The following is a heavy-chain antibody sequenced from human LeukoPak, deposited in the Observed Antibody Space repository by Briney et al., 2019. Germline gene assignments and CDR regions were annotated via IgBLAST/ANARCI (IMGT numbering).Heavy chain of an antibody. CDR3: ARHLHGSGWYEGGGFDY. V-gene: IGHV1-69*04. Sequence: SVKVSCKASGGTFSSYAISWVRQAPGRGLEWMGRIIPILGIANYAQKFQGRVTITADKSTSTAYMELSSLRSEDTAVYYCARHLHGSGWYEGGGFDYWGQGTLVTVSS. D-gene: IGHD6-19*01. CDR1: GGTFSSYA. J-gene: IGHJ4*02. CDR2: IIPILGIA.